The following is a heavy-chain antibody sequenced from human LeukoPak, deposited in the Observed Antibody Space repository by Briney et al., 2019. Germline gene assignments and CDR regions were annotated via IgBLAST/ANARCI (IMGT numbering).Heavy chain of an antibody. J-gene: IGHJ4*02. V-gene: IGHV3-11*06. D-gene: IGHD6-19*01. CDR1: GFTFSDFY. CDR2: ISGSSSYT. CDR3: ARAFSSGLIIDY. Sequence: PGGSLRLSCAASGFTFSDFYMNWIRQAPGKGLEWVSYISGSSSYTNYEDSVKGRFTISRDNSKKSLYLQMNSLRAEDTAVYYCARAFSSGLIIDYLGQGTLVTVSS.